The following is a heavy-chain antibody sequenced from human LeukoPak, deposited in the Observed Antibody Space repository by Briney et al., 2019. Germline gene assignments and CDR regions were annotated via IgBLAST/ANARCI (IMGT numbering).Heavy chain of an antibody. D-gene: IGHD1-20*01. Sequence: GGSLRLSCAASGFTFSSYAMHWVRQAPGKGLEWVAVISYDGSNKYYADSEKGRFTISRDNSKNTLYLQMNSLRTEDTAVYYCAREQLYRWNLDYWGLGTLVTVSS. CDR2: ISYDGSNK. V-gene: IGHV3-30-3*01. CDR1: GFTFSSYA. J-gene: IGHJ4*02. CDR3: AREQLYRWNLDY.